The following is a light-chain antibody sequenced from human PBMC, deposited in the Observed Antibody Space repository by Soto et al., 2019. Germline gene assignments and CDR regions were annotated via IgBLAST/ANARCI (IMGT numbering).Light chain of an antibody. V-gene: IGKV2-28*01. CDR2: AGS. Sequence: EIVMTQSPLSLPVTPGEPASISCKSSQSLLHSNGYNYLDWYLQKPGQSPQLLIYAGSNRASGVPDRISGSGSGTEFTLKISRVEAEDGAFYYCMQALQAPFTFGPGTKVDIK. J-gene: IGKJ3*01. CDR1: QSLLHSNGYNY. CDR3: MQALQAPFT.